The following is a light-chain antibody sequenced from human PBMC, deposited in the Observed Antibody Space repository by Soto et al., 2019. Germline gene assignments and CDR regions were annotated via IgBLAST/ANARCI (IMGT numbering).Light chain of an antibody. Sequence: QSVLTQPPSVSGAPGQRVTISCTGSSSNIGAGYDVHWYQQLPGTAPKLLIYGNNNRPSGVPDRFSGSKSGTSASLAITGLQAEDEADYYCQSYDSSLSEYVFGSGTKVTV. J-gene: IGLJ1*01. CDR2: GNN. V-gene: IGLV1-40*01. CDR1: SSNIGAGYD. CDR3: QSYDSSLSEYV.